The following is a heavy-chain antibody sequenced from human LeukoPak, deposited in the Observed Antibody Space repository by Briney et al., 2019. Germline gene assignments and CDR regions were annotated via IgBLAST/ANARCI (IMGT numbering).Heavy chain of an antibody. CDR2: INPNSGGT. CDR3: ARLRDDILTGYFDY. CDR1: GYTFTGYY. J-gene: IGHJ4*02. D-gene: IGHD3-9*01. Sequence: ASVKVSCKASGYTFTGYYMHWVRQAPGRGLEWMGWINPNSGGTNYAQKFQGRVTMTRDTSISTAYMELSRLRSDDTAVYYCARLRDDILTGYFDYWGQGTLVTVSS. V-gene: IGHV1-2*02.